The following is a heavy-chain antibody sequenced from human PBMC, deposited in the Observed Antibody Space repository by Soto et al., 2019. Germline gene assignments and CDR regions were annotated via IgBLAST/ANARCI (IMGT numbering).Heavy chain of an antibody. Sequence: SETLSLTCTVSGVSISSSSYYWGWIRQTPGKGLEWIGTIYFSGSTYYNPSLKSRVTISVDRSKNQFSLNLTSVTAADTAVYYCARHGSYWGPGTLVTVS. J-gene: IGHJ4*02. V-gene: IGHV4-39*01. CDR3: ARHGSY. CDR2: IYFSGST. CDR1: GVSISSSSYY.